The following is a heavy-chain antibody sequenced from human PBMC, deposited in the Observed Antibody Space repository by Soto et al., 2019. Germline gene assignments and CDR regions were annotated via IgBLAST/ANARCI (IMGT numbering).Heavy chain of an antibody. V-gene: IGHV4-34*01. CDR1: GGSFSGYY. Sequence: SETLSLTCAVYGGSFSGYYWSWIRQPPGKGLEWIGEINHSGSTNYNPSLKSRVTISVDTSKNQFSLKLSSVTAADTAVYYCARAHGAARQVGRNWFYLWGQGTLVTVSA. J-gene: IGHJ5*02. CDR3: ARAHGAARQVGRNWFYL. CDR2: INHSGST. D-gene: IGHD6-6*01.